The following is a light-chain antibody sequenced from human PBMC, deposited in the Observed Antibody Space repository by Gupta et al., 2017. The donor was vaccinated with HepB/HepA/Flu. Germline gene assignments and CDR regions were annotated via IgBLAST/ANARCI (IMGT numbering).Light chain of an antibody. CDR1: SRDVVGYSY. J-gene: IGLJ2*01. CDR3: SSYTSSSTVV. Sequence: QSALTRPASGSGSPGQSIPVSCTGTSRDVVGYSYVSWYQQHPGKAPKLMIYDVSNRPSGGSNRLSGSKSGNTASLTISGLQAEDEADYYCSSYTSSSTVVFGGGTKLTVL. V-gene: IGLV2-14*03. CDR2: DVS.